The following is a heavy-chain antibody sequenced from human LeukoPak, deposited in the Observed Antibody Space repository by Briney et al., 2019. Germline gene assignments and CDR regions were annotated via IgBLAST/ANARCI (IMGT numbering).Heavy chain of an antibody. CDR3: ARSYYYGSGQVDV. J-gene: IGHJ6*04. Sequence: PSETLSLTCTVSGGSISSSSYYWGWLRQPPGKGLEWIGSIYYNGSTYYNPSLKSRVTISVDTSKNQFSLKLSSVTAADTAVYYCARSYYYGSGQVDVWGKGTTVTVSS. D-gene: IGHD3-10*01. CDR2: IYYNGST. V-gene: IGHV4-39*01. CDR1: GGSISSSSYY.